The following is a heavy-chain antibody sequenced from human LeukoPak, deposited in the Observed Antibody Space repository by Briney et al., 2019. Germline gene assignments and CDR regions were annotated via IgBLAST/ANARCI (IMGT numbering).Heavy chain of an antibody. D-gene: IGHD3-3*01. CDR2: INGSGRST. Sequence: GGSLRLSCAASGFTFSSYAMSWVRQAPGKGLEWVSGINGSGRSTYYADSVKGRFTISRDNAKNSLYLQMNSLRAEDTAVYYCARDLYPDDFWSGYPPSFDYWGQGTLVTVSS. V-gene: IGHV3-23*01. CDR3: ARDLYPDDFWSGYPPSFDY. J-gene: IGHJ4*02. CDR1: GFTFSSYA.